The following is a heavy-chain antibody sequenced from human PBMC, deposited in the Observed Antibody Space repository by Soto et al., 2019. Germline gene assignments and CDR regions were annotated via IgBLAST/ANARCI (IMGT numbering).Heavy chain of an antibody. Sequence: SETLSLTCTVSGGSISSSSYYWGWIRQPPGKGLEWIGSIYYSGSTYYNPSLKSRVTISVDTSKNQFSLKLSSVTAADTAVYYCATTSLTDFDYWGQGTLVTVSS. J-gene: IGHJ4*02. CDR1: GGSISSSSYY. CDR3: ATTSLTDFDY. D-gene: IGHD3-16*01. CDR2: IYYSGST. V-gene: IGHV4-39*01.